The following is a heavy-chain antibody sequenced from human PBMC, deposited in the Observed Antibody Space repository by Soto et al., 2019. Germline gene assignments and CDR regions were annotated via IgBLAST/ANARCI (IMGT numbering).Heavy chain of an antibody. V-gene: IGHV3-23*01. CDR1: GFTFSSYA. J-gene: IGHJ3*02. Sequence: GGSLRLSCAASGFTFSSYAMSWVRQAPGKGLEWVSAISGSGGSTYYADSVKGRFTISRDNSKNTLYLQMNSLRAEDTAVYYCAKDPTYYYGSGSYYPAFDIWGQGTMVTVSS. CDR3: AKDPTYYYGSGSYYPAFDI. CDR2: ISGSGGST. D-gene: IGHD3-10*01.